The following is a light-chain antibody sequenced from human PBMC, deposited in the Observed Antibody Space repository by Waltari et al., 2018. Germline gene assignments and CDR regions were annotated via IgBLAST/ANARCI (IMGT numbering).Light chain of an antibody. J-gene: IGKJ1*01. CDR2: DAS. Sequence: EIVLTQSPGTLSLSPGERATLPCRASQSVSRNFLAWYRQTPGQAPMLLIYDASSRPTGTPDRFSGSGSGTDFTLTISSLQAEDVAVYYCQQYYDTPQTFGQGTKVEIK. CDR3: QQYYDTPQT. CDR1: QSVSRNF. V-gene: IGKV3-20*01.